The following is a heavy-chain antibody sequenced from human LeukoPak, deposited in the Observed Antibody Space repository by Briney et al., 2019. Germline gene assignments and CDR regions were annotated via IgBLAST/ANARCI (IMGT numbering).Heavy chain of an antibody. V-gene: IGHV4-39*01. CDR2: IYYSGST. J-gene: IGHJ5*02. CDR3: ASLREGGVAHWFDP. CDR1: GGSINSRSHY. D-gene: IGHD2-15*01. Sequence: PSETLSLTCIVSGGSINSRSHYWGWIRQPPGKGLEWIGNIYYSGSTYYNPSLKSRVTLTIDTSKTQFSVTRSSGTATDTAVYYRASLREGGVAHWFDPWGQGTLVTVSS.